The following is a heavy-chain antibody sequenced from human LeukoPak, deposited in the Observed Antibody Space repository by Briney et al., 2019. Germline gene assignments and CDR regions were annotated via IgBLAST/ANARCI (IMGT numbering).Heavy chain of an antibody. D-gene: IGHD4-17*01. CDR2: IYYSGST. CDR3: ARANDYGDSGGFDP. J-gene: IGHJ5*02. V-gene: IGHV4-61*01. CDR1: GGSVSSGSYY. Sequence: SETLSLTCTVSGGSVSSGSYYWSWIRQPPGKGLEWIGYIYYSGSTNYNPSLKSRVTISVDTSKNQFSLKLSSVTAEDTAVYYCARANDYGDSGGFDPWGQGTLVTVSS.